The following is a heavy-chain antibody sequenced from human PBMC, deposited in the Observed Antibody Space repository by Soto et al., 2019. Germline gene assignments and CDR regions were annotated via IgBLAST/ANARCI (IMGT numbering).Heavy chain of an antibody. CDR3: ARSVYDSGRPNWFDP. V-gene: IGHV1-18*01. CDR2: ISAYNGNT. D-gene: IGHD3-16*01. Sequence: ASVKVSCKASGYTFTSYGISWVRQAPGQGLEWMGWISAYNGNTNYAQKLQGRVTMTTDTSTSTAYMELRSLRSDDTAVYYCARSVYDSGRPNWFDPWGKENLLPISA. CDR1: GYTFTSYG. J-gene: IGHJ5*02.